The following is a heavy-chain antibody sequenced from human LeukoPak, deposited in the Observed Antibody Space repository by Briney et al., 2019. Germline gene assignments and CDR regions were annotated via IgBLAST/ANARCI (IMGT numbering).Heavy chain of an antibody. Sequence: GESLKISCKGSGYSFTSHWIGWVRQMPGKGLEWMGIVNPDDSDTIYSPSFQDQVTISADESITTAYLQWSSLKASDTAMYYCARLRWPRGGRSSFDYWGQGALVTVSS. D-gene: IGHD3-10*01. J-gene: IGHJ4*02. CDR1: GYSFTSHW. V-gene: IGHV5-51*01. CDR3: ARLRWPRGGRSSFDY. CDR2: VNPDDSDT.